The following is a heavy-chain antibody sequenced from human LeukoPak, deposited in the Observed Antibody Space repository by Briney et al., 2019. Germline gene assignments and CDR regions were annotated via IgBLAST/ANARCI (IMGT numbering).Heavy chain of an antibody. CDR3: ARGRNYFENWGYYYYFDY. CDR1: GGSFRGYY. Sequence: SETLSLTCAVSGGSFRGYYWNWNRQSPGKRLEWAGEINSSGGTSYNPSLKSRLTLSVDTSKYQFSLKLNSVTAADTAVYYCARGRNYFENWGYYYYFDYWGQGTLVTVAS. J-gene: IGHJ4*02. D-gene: IGHD1-26*01. V-gene: IGHV4-34*01. CDR2: INSSGGT.